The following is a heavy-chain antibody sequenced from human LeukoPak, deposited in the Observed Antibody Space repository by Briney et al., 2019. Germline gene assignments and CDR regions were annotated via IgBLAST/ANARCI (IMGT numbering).Heavy chain of an antibody. CDR3: ARGLRWKWLLHYMDV. V-gene: IGHV4-34*01. D-gene: IGHD5-12*01. CDR2: INHSGST. Sequence: TSETLSLTCAVYGGSFSGYYWSWIRQPPGKGLEWIGEINHSGSTNYNPSLKSRVTISVDTSKNQFSLKLSSVTAADTAVYYCARGLRWKWLLHYMDVWGKGTPVTVSS. J-gene: IGHJ6*03. CDR1: GGSFSGYY.